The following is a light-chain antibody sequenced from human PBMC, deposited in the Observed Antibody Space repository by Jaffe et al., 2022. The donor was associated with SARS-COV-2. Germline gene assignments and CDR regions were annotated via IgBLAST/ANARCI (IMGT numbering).Light chain of an antibody. CDR2: KAS. J-gene: IGKJ1*01. CDR3: QQYNSYSRT. V-gene: IGKV1-5*03. CDR1: QSIGNW. Sequence: DIQMTQSPSTLSASVGDSVTITCRASQSIGNWLAWYQQKPGKAPNLLIYKASTLESGVSSRFSGSGSGTEFTLTISSLQPDDFATYYCQQYNSYSRTFGQGTKVEIK.